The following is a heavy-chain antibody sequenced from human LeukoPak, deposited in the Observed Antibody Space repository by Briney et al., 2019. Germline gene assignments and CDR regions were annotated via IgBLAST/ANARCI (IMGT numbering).Heavy chain of an antibody. CDR2: IYSDNT. CDR3: ARRAGAYSHPYDY. D-gene: IGHD4/OR15-4a*01. CDR1: GFTVSSNS. V-gene: IGHV3-53*01. Sequence: GGSLRLSCTVSGFTVSSNSMSWVRPAPGKGLEWVSFIYSDNTHYSDSVKGRFTISRDNSKNTLYLQMNSLRAEDTAVYYCARRAGAYSHPYDYWGQGTLVTVSS. J-gene: IGHJ4*02.